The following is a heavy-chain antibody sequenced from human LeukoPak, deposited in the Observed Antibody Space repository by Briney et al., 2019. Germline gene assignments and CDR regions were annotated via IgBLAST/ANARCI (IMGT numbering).Heavy chain of an antibody. J-gene: IGHJ3*02. Sequence: PGGSLRLSCAASGFTFSSYGMHWVRQAPGKGLEWVAVISYDGSNKYYADSVKGRFTISRDNSKNTLYLQMNSLRAEDTAVYYCARAKSRDGYNDAFDIWGQGTMVTVSS. CDR3: ARAKSRDGYNDAFDI. CDR1: GFTFSSYG. D-gene: IGHD5-24*01. CDR2: ISYDGSNK. V-gene: IGHV3-30*03.